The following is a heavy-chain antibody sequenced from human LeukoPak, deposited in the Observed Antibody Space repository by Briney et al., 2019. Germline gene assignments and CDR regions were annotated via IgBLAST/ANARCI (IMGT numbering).Heavy chain of an antibody. CDR2: TSYDGTKK. D-gene: IGHD3-10*01. Sequence: GRSLRLSCAASGFTFSRYGMHWVRQAPGKGLEWVAVTSYDGTKKDYADHVKGRFTISRDNSQNTLYLQMNSLRAEDTAVYYCARVSYYASGPFSYFDYWGQGTLVTVSS. J-gene: IGHJ4*02. V-gene: IGHV3-30*03. CDR3: ARVSYYASGPFSYFDY. CDR1: GFTFSRYG.